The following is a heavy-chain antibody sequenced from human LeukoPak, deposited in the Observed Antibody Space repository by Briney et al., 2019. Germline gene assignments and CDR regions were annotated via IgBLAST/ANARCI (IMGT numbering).Heavy chain of an antibody. D-gene: IGHD6-13*01. CDR3: ADSNIAAAWVNWFDP. V-gene: IGHV1-18*01. CDR1: GYTLPSYG. CDR2: ICAYNGNT. J-gene: IGHJ5*02. Sequence: SVTVSCKASGYTLPSYGISWVRQAPGQGLEWMGWICAYNGNTNYAQKIRGRVTMTTDTSTSTAYMDPRSMRADETAVYYSADSNIAAAWVNWFDPWGQGTLVTVSS.